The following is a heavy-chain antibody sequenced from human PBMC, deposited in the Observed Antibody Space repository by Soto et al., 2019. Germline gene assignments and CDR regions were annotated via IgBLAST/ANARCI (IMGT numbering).Heavy chain of an antibody. V-gene: IGHV3-23*01. J-gene: IGHJ4*02. CDR2: ISNSGGST. D-gene: IGHD5-18*01. CDR1: GFTFSSYA. CDR3: AKLTVDTTMVDNF. Sequence: LRLSCAASGFTFSSYAMSWVRQAPGKGLEWVSSISNSGGSTYFADSVKGRFTISRDNSKNTLYLQMNSLRAEDTAIYYCAKLTVDTTMVDNFWGQGTLVTVSS.